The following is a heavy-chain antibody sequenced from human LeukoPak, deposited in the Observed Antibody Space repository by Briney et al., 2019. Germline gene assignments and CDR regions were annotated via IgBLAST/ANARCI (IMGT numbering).Heavy chain of an antibody. J-gene: IGHJ4*02. D-gene: IGHD1-26*01. Sequence: SETLSLTCTVSGGSIISSDYHWGWVRQPPGKGLEWIGTISYSGNTDYNPSLRSRVTISVDTSNNQFSLRLGSVTAADTAVYHCARHYLGGNYPDYFNHWGQGTLVTVSS. CDR2: ISYSGNT. V-gene: IGHV4-39*01. CDR3: ARHYLGGNYPDYFNH. CDR1: GGSIISSDYH.